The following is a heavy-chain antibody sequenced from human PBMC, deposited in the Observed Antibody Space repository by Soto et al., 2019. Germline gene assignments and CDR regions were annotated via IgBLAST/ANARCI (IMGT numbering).Heavy chain of an antibody. V-gene: IGHV3-21*01. J-gene: IGHJ6*02. CDR3: VGGDYYYGMDV. CDR1: GFTFSSYS. CDR2: ISSSSSYI. D-gene: IGHD3-10*01. Sequence: EVQLVESGGGLVKPGGSLSLSCAASGFTFSSYSMNWVRQAPGKGLEWVSSISSSSSYIYYADSVKDRFTISRDNAKTSLYPQMNSRRAEDTAVYYCVGGDYYYGMDVWGQGTTVTVS.